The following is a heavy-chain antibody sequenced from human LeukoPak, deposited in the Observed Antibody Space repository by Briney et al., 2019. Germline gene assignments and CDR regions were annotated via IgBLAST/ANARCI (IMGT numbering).Heavy chain of an antibody. CDR2: IGVSSSDI. V-gene: IGHV3-21*04. CDR3: AKDLQSNYYDSSGYYDY. CDR1: GFTFSSYS. D-gene: IGHD3-22*01. Sequence: PGGSLRLSCTASGFTFSSYSMNWVRQAPGKGLEWVSCIGVSSSDIYYADSVKGRFTISRDNAKNSLYLQMNDLRAEDTALYYCAKDLQSNYYDSSGYYDYWGQGTLVTVSS. J-gene: IGHJ4*02.